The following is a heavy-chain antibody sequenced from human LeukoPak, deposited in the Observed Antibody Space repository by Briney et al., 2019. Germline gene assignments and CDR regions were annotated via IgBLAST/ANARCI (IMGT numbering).Heavy chain of an antibody. CDR2: ISFSGSTI. J-gene: IGHJ4*02. CDR1: GFTFSEYY. D-gene: IGHD3-16*02. Sequence: GVPLSLFCGASGFTFSEYYMSCMREARGKGVVGVSYISFSGSTIYYADSVKGRFTISRDNAKNSLYLQMNSLRAEDTAVYYCARDGERGELSLYMDYWGQGTLVTVSS. V-gene: IGHV3-11*04. CDR3: ARDGERGELSLYMDY.